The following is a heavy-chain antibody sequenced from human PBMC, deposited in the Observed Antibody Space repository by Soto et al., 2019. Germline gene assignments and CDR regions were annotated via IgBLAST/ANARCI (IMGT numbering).Heavy chain of an antibody. J-gene: IGHJ5*02. CDR1: GYTFTSYA. V-gene: IGHV1-3*01. D-gene: IGHD1-1*01. Sequence: QVQLVQSGAEVKKPGASVKVSCKASGYTFTSYAMHWVRQAPGQRLEWMGWINAGNGNTKYSQKFQGRVTITRDTSASTAYMELSSLRSEDTAVYYCARDYLAGQLHGDWFDPWGQGTLVTVSS. CDR3: ARDYLAGQLHGDWFDP. CDR2: INAGNGNT.